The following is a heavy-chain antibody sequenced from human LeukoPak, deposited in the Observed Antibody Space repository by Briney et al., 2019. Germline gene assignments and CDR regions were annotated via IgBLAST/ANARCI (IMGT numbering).Heavy chain of an antibody. CDR1: GYTFTGYH. V-gene: IGHV1-2*06. CDR3: ARRRYSSGWFLDY. J-gene: IGHJ4*02. CDR2: INPNSGDT. D-gene: IGHD6-19*01. Sequence: ASVKVSCKASGYTFTGYHMHWVRQAPGQGLEWMGRINPNSGDTNYAQKFQGRVTMTRDTSISTAYMELSRLRSDDTAVYYCARRRYSSGWFLDYWGQGTLVTVSS.